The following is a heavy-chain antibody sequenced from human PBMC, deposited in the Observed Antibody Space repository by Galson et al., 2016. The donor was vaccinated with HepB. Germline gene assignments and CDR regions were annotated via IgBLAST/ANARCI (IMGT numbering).Heavy chain of an antibody. V-gene: IGHV3-43*01. CDR2: ISGDGNTR. D-gene: IGHD3-9*01. CDR1: GFAFDDET. J-gene: IGHJ5*02. Sequence: SLRLSCAASGFAFDDETMEWVRQAPGKGLEWVSLISGDGNTRHYADSVNGRFTISRDNSKNSLFLQMHSLRTEDTAFYYCVKDAGWLAESWGQGTLVTVSS. CDR3: VKDAGWLAES.